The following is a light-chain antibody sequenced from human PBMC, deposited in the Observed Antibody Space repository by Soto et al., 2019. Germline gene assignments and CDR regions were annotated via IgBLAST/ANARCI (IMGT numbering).Light chain of an antibody. CDR1: QSLSSSN. J-gene: IGKJ5*01. Sequence: IVLTQSPGTLSLSPGERATLSCRASQSLSSSNLAWFQQKPGQAPRLLMYGASSRATGIPDRLSGSGSGTDFTLTISRLEPEDFAVYYCQQYGSSPITFGQGTRLEIK. V-gene: IGKV3-20*01. CDR3: QQYGSSPIT. CDR2: GAS.